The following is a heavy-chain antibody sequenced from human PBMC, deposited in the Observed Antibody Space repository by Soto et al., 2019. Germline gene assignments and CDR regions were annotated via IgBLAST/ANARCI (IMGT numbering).Heavy chain of an antibody. J-gene: IGHJ6*02. CDR3: ARGGITGIGYYYYGIDV. CDR2: IIPIFGTA. D-gene: IGHD1-20*01. CDR1: GGTFSSYA. V-gene: IGHV1-69*01. Sequence: QVQLVQSGAEVKKPGSSVKVSCKASGGTFSSYAISWVRQAPGQGLEWMGGIIPIFGTANYAQKFQGRVTVTEDESTSTAYMELSSLRYEDTAVYYCARGGITGIGYYYYGIDVWGQGTTVTVSS.